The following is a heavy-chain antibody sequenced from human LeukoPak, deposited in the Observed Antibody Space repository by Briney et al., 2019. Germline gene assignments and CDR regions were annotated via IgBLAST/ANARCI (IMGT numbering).Heavy chain of an antibody. CDR3: AGTYYYDSSGYFFDY. V-gene: IGHV4-34*01. Sequence: SETLSLTCAVYGGSFSGYYWSWIRQPPGKGLEWIGEINHSGSTNYNPSLKSRVTISVDTSKNQFSLKLSSVTAADTAVYYCAGTYYYDSSGYFFDYWGQGTLVTVSS. CDR2: INHSGST. CDR1: GGSFSGYY. D-gene: IGHD3-22*01. J-gene: IGHJ4*02.